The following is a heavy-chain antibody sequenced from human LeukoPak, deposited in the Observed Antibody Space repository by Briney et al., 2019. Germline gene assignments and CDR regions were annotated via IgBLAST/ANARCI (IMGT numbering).Heavy chain of an antibody. J-gene: IGHJ4*02. D-gene: IGHD3-22*01. CDR2: ISSSGSTI. CDR3: ARLNYDSSGYYRSAPFDY. Sequence: GGSLRLSCAASGFTFSSYEMNWVRQAPGKGLEWVSYISSSGSTIYYADSVKGRFTISRDNAKKSLYLQMKSLRAEDTAVYYCARLNYDSSGYYRSAPFDYWGQGTLVTVSS. V-gene: IGHV3-48*03. CDR1: GFTFSSYE.